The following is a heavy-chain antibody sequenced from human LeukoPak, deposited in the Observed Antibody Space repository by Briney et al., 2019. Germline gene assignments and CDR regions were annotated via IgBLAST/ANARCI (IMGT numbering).Heavy chain of an antibody. D-gene: IGHD6-19*01. Sequence: PSETLSLTCPVSGGSLSSYYWSWIRQPPGKGLEWIGYIYYSGSTNYNPSLKSRVTISVDTSNNQFSLNLSSVTAADTAVYYCARGIIAVAGDYFDYWGQGTLVTVSS. J-gene: IGHJ4*02. CDR3: ARGIIAVAGDYFDY. CDR1: GGSLSSYY. V-gene: IGHV4-59*01. CDR2: IYYSGST.